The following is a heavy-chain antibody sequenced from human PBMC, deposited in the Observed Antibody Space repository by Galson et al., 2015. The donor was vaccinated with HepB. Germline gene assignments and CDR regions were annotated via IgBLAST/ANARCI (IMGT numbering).Heavy chain of an antibody. J-gene: IGHJ4*02. Sequence: SVKVSCKASGYTFTSYGISWVRQAPGQGLEWMGWISAYNGNTNYAQKLQGRVTMTTDTSTSTAYMELRSLRSDDTAVYYCARDQAHIVVVPAATDYWGQGTLGTVSS. V-gene: IGHV1-18*01. CDR3: ARDQAHIVVVPAATDY. D-gene: IGHD2-2*01. CDR2: ISAYNGNT. CDR1: GYTFTSYG.